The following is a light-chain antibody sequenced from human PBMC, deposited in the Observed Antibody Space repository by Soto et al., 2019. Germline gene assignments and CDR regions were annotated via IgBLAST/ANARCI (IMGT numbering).Light chain of an antibody. V-gene: IGKV1-39*01. CDR3: QQSYSTPWA. CDR2: AAS. J-gene: IGKJ1*01. CDR1: QRISTY. Sequence: DIQMTQSPSSLSASVGDRVTITCRASQRISTYLNWYQHKPGKAPKLLIYAASSLQSGVPSRFSGSGVGTDFTLTISSLQPEDFAAYYCQQSYSTPWAFGQGTKVDIK.